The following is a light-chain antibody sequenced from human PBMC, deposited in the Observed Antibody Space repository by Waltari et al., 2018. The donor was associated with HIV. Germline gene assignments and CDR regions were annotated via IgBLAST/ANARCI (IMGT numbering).Light chain of an antibody. Sequence: SALTQPPSPSGSPGQSVTICCTGTSSDVGSYDYVFWYQQYPDKAPKLRIYEVDKRPSGVPDRFSGSKSGNTASLTVSGLQAEDEADYYCSSYAGNNNLVFGTGTKVTVL. J-gene: IGLJ1*01. CDR3: SSYAGNNNLV. CDR1: SSDVGSYDY. CDR2: EVD. V-gene: IGLV2-8*01.